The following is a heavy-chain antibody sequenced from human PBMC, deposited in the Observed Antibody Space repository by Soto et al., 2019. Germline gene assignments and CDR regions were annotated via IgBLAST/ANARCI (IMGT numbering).Heavy chain of an antibody. J-gene: IGHJ4*02. D-gene: IGHD3-9*01. CDR1: GLTFTRYY. CDR3: SRENWFQDY. CDR2: INLDGSEQ. Sequence: PGGSLRLSCVASGLTFTRYYMTWVRQAPGKGLEWVASINLDGSEQFYVDSVKGRFIISRANARSSLYLQMNSLRAEDTALYFCSRENWFQDYWGPGTLVTVSS. V-gene: IGHV3-7*03.